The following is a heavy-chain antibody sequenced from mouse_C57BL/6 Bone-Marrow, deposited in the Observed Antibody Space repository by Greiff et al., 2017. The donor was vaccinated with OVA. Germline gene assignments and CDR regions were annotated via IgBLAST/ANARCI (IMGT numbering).Heavy chain of an antibody. CDR1: GYTFTDYY. Sequence: VQLQQSGPELVKPGASVKISCKASGYTFTDYYMNWVKQSHGKSLEWIGDINPNNGGTSYNQKFKGKATLTVDKSSSTAYMELRSLTSEDSAVYHCAYGNYGTYWGQGTLVTVSA. J-gene: IGHJ3*01. CDR3: AYGNYGTY. V-gene: IGHV1-26*01. D-gene: IGHD2-1*01. CDR2: INPNNGGT.